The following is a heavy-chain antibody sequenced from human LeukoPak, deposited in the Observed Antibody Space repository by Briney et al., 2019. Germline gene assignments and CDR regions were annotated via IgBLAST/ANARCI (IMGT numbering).Heavy chain of an antibody. CDR1: GFTFSSYE. Sequence: GGSLRLSCAASGFTFSSYEMNWVRQAPGKGLEWVSYISSSGNTIYYADSVKVRFTISRDNAKNSLYLQMNSLRAEDTAVYYCAREAYCSTTSCLLGGYYYYYMDVWGKGTTVTVSS. CDR3: AREAYCSTTSCLLGGYYYYYMDV. D-gene: IGHD2-2*01. CDR2: ISSSGNTI. V-gene: IGHV3-48*03. J-gene: IGHJ6*03.